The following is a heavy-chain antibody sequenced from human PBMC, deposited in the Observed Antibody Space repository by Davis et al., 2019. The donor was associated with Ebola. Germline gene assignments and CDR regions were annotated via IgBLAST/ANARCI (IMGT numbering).Heavy chain of an antibody. J-gene: IGHJ2*01. V-gene: IGHV3-30*04. Sequence: GESLKISCAASGFTFSSYAMHWLRQAPGKGLEWVAVISYDGSNKYYADSVKGRFTISRDNSKNTLYLQMSSLRAEDTAVYYCARDLPGGDWYFDLWGRGTLVTVSS. D-gene: IGHD1-14*01. CDR1: GFTFSSYA. CDR2: ISYDGSNK. CDR3: ARDLPGGDWYFDL.